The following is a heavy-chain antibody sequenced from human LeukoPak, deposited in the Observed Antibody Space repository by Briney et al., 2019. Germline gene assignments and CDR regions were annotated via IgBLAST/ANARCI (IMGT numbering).Heavy chain of an antibody. CDR3: ARALAATVPDY. CDR2: IWYDGS. V-gene: IGHV3-33*01. Sequence: PGGSLRLSCAASGFTFSSYGMHWVRQAPGKGLEWVAVIWYDGSNADSVKGRFIISRDNSKNTLYLQMNSLRAEDTAVYYCARALAATVPDYWGQGTLVTVSS. J-gene: IGHJ4*02. D-gene: IGHD6-13*01. CDR1: GFTFSSYG.